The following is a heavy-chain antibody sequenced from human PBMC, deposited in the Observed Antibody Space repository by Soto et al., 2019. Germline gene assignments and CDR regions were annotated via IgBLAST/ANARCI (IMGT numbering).Heavy chain of an antibody. Sequence: QVQLVQSGAEVKKPGASVKVSCKASGYTFINYYMHWVRQAPGQGLEWMGIINPNGGSTTYAQKFQGRATWTRDTSTNTVNMELGSVRSEDTAVYYCAREKWLVRRNDPFDIWGQGTMVTVSS. CDR3: AREKWLVRRNDPFDI. D-gene: IGHD6-19*01. CDR1: GYTFINYY. J-gene: IGHJ3*02. V-gene: IGHV1-46*01. CDR2: INPNGGST.